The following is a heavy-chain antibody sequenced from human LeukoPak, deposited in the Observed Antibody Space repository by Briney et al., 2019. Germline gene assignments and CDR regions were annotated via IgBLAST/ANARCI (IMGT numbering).Heavy chain of an antibody. Sequence: GESLKISCKASAYIFTTYCSSRWSQMPGKGLEWMGIIYPGDSDTRYSPSFQGQVTISADKSISTAYLQWSSLKASDTAMYYCESLKDRSSEVGYFDCCGQGTLVTVSS. CDR2: IYPGDSDT. V-gene: IGHV5-51*01. J-gene: IGHJ4*02. D-gene: IGHD3-16*02. CDR3: ESLKDRSSEVGYFDC. CDR1: AYIFTTYC.